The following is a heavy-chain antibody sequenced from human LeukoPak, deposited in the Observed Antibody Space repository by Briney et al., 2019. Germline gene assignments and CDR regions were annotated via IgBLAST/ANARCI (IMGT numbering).Heavy chain of an antibody. CDR2: ISSSGGST. CDR3: ARSRSSGWSRYYFDY. Sequence: GGSLRLSCAASEFTFSSYAMNWVRQAPGKGLEWVSIISSSGGSTYYADSVKGRFTISRDNAKNSLYLQRNSLRAEDTAVYYCARSRSSGWSRYYFDYWGQGTLVTVSS. D-gene: IGHD6-19*01. V-gene: IGHV3-23*01. J-gene: IGHJ4*02. CDR1: EFTFSSYA.